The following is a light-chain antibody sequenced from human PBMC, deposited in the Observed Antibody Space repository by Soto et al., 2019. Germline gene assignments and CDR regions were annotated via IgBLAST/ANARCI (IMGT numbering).Light chain of an antibody. CDR3: QQYGTPRSVT. J-gene: IGKJ5*01. V-gene: IGKV3-20*01. CDR1: QGIGDT. CDR2: GAS. Sequence: SLSLATLSVNPGEGVTLSCRASQGIGDTLAWYQQKPGQTPRLIIYGASGRADGIPHRFSGSGFGTDFTLTISKVEPEDFAVYYCQQYGTPRSVTFGQRRLPEVK.